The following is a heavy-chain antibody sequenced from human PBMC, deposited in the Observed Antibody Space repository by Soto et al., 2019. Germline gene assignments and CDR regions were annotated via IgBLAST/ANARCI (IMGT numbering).Heavy chain of an antibody. J-gene: IGHJ4*02. CDR2: IVVGSGNT. Sequence: SVKVSCKASGFTFTSSAVQWVRQARGQRLEWIGWIVVGSGNTNYAQKFQERVTIVVDTSKNQFSLRLRSVTAADTAVYYCANYDNSGFGFWGWGQGTLVTVSS. V-gene: IGHV1-58*01. D-gene: IGHD3-22*01. CDR1: GFTFTSSA. CDR3: ANYDNSGFGFWG.